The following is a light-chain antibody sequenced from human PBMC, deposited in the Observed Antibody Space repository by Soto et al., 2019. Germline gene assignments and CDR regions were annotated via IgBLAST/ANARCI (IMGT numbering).Light chain of an antibody. CDR2: AAS. CDR1: QSVSSY. Sequence: EIVLTQSPATLSLSPGERATLSCRASQSVSSYLAWYQQKPGQAPRHLIYAASNRATGIPPWVSGSRSVTDFPLTISSPEPEDFAVYYCQQRSNWPPITFGGGTKVEIK. V-gene: IGKV3-11*01. CDR3: QQRSNWPPIT. J-gene: IGKJ4*01.